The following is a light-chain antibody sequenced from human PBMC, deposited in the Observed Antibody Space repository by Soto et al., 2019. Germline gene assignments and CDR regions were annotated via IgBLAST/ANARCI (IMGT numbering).Light chain of an antibody. Sequence: DIVMTQSPDSLAVSLGERATINCKSSQSVLYSSNNKNYLAWYQQKPGQPPKLLIYWASTRESGVPDRFSGGESGSDFTLTISSLQAEDVSVYYCQQYYNTAAFGHGTKVEIK. CDR2: WAS. J-gene: IGKJ1*01. CDR1: QSVLYSSNNKNY. CDR3: QQYYNTAA. V-gene: IGKV4-1*01.